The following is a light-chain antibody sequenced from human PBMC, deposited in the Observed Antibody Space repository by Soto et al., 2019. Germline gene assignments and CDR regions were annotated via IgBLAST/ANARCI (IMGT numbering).Light chain of an antibody. Sequence: EIVFTQSPATLSLSPGERATLSCRASQSVSSSYLAWYQQKPGQAPRLLIYDASTRATGIPVRFRGSGSGTEFTLTISSLKSEDSAVYYGHQYNNWLALTVGGGTKGEIK. CDR2: DAS. CDR3: HQYNNWLALT. V-gene: IGKV3-15*01. CDR1: QSVSSSY. J-gene: IGKJ4*01.